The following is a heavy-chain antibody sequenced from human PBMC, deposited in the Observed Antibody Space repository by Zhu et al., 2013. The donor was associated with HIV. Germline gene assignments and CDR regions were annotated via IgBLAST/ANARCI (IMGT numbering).Heavy chain of an antibody. CDR3: ARDFIYYDHLNGYYLKDAFDM. V-gene: IGHV1-2*02. CDR1: TTRXRHF. J-gene: IGHJ3*02. D-gene: IGHD3-9*01. CDR2: INPYNGDX. Sequence: HVQVVQSGTELKMPGAVKXRSTCQDLWTTRXRHFIQLGXGRPRGQGLEWVGWINPYNGDXKYSQKFQGRVTLTRDTSISTAYLELSSLQSDDTAMYYCARDFIYYDHLNGYYLKDAFDMWGQGTLVTVSS.